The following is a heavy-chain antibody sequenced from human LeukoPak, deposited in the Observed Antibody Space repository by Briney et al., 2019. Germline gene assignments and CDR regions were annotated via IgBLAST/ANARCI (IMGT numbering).Heavy chain of an antibody. CDR3: ARTNMVRGVILYYYYYYYMDV. D-gene: IGHD3-10*01. CDR1: GFTFSSYG. V-gene: IGHV3-23*01. CDR2: ISGSGGST. J-gene: IGHJ6*03. Sequence: GGTLRLSCAASGFTFSSYGMSWVRQAPGKGLEWVSAISGSGGSTYYADSVKGRFTISRDNAKNSLYLQMNILRAEDTAVYYCARTNMVRGVILYYYYYYYMDVWGKGTTVTISS.